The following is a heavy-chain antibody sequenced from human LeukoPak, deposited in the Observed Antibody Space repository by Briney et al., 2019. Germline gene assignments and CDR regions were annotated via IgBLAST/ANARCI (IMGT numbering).Heavy chain of an antibody. CDR1: GFTFSSYE. J-gene: IGHJ2*01. Sequence: GGSLRLPCAASGFTFSSYEMNWVRQAPGKGLEWVSYISSSGSTIYYADSVKGRFTISRDNAKNSLYLQMNSLGAEDTAVYYCARDTSGYSSGWYRYFDLWGRGTLVTVSS. D-gene: IGHD6-19*01. V-gene: IGHV3-48*03. CDR3: ARDTSGYSSGWYRYFDL. CDR2: ISSSGSTI.